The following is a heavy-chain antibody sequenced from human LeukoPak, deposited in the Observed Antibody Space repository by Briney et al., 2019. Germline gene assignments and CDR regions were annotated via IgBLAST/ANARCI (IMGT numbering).Heavy chain of an antibody. CDR3: ARDWYGDDGY. CDR2: ISSSSIPT. Sequence: PGGSLTLYCAASGFTFGTYSMNWVRQAPGKGLEWVSYISSSSIPTYYADSVNGRFTISRDNAKNSLYLQMNSLRVEDTAVYYCARDWYGDDGYWGQGTLVTVSS. V-gene: IGHV3-48*01. CDR1: GFTFGTYS. J-gene: IGHJ4*02. D-gene: IGHD4-17*01.